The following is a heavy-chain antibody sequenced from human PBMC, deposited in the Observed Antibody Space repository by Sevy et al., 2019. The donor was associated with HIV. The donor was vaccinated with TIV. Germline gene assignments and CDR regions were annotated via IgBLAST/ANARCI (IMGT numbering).Heavy chain of an antibody. CDR3: ARRGGGSSRTRFDY. J-gene: IGHJ4*02. CDR2: IYTGGSA. V-gene: IGHV3-53*01. Sequence: GGSLRLSCAASGVSVSSNYMSWVRQAPGKGLEWVSVIYTGGSAYSAYSVKGRFTISRDNSKNTLYLQMDSLRAEETVVYCCARRGGGSSRTRFDYWGQGTLVTVSS. D-gene: IGHD3-16*01. CDR1: GVSVSSNY.